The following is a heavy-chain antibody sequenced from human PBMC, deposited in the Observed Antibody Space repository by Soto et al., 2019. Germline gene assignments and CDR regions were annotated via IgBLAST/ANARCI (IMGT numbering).Heavy chain of an antibody. J-gene: IGHJ4*02. CDR1: GYPISSGYY. CDR3: ARSSGYVPGGY. CDR2: IHHSGST. V-gene: IGHV4-38-2*01. Sequence: SETLSLTCAVSGYPISSGYYWGWIRQPPGKGLEWIGVIHHSGSTYYNPSLRSRITISVDTSKNQFSLKMPSVTAADTAVYYCARSSGYVPGGYWGQGILVTVSS. D-gene: IGHD5-12*01.